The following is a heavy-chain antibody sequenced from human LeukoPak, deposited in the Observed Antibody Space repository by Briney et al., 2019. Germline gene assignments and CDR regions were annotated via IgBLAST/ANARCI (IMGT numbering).Heavy chain of an antibody. CDR2: INSDGINT. CDR3: ARDLGQYYDTSDSWFDP. D-gene: IGHD3-22*01. V-gene: IGHV3-74*01. Sequence: GGSLRLSCAASGVTFSNYWMHWVRQAPGKGLVRVSRINSDGINTSYADSVKGRFTISRDNAKNTLNLQMNSLRAEDTAVYYCARDLGQYYDTSDSWFDPWGQGTLVTVSS. J-gene: IGHJ5*02. CDR1: GVTFSNYW.